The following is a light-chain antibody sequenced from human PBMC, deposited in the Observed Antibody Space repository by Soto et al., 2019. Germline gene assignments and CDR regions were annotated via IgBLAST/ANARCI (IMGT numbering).Light chain of an antibody. Sequence: QSVLTQPPSVSAAPGQRVTIFCSGSSSTIGNNYVSWYQHLPGTVPILLIYDNNQRPSGIPDRFSGSKSGTSATLVITGLQTGDEADYYCGTWDSNLSNGVVFGGGTKLTVL. CDR3: GTWDSNLSNGVV. CDR1: SSTIGNNY. V-gene: IGLV1-51*01. J-gene: IGLJ2*01. CDR2: DNN.